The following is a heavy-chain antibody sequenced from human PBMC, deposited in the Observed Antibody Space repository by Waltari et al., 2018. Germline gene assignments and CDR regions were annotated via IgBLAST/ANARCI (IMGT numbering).Heavy chain of an antibody. CDR2: IYQSGST. V-gene: IGHV4-38-2*01. D-gene: IGHD1-26*01. J-gene: IGHJ4*02. Sequence: QVQLHESGPGLVKSSETLYLTCAVSGYSISSGYYWGWIRQPPGKGLEWIGTIYQSGSTYYNPSLKSRITISLDTSKNQFSLKLNSVTAADTAVYYCARHQVGGRDFEYWGQGTLVTVSS. CDR1: GYSISSGYY. CDR3: ARHQVGGRDFEY.